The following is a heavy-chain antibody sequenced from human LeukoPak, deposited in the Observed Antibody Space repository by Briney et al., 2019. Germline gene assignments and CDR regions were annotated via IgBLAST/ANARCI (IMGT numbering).Heavy chain of an antibody. Sequence: GGSLRLSCAASGFTFSTYSMNWVRQAPGKGLEWVSSISSGSSYIYYADSVKGRFTISRDNAKNSLHLQMNSLRAEDTAVYYCARVGTPQTGLFAFDIWGQGTMVTVSS. CDR3: ARVGTPQTGLFAFDI. D-gene: IGHD3-10*01. V-gene: IGHV3-21*01. CDR1: GFTFSTYS. J-gene: IGHJ3*02. CDR2: ISSGSSYI.